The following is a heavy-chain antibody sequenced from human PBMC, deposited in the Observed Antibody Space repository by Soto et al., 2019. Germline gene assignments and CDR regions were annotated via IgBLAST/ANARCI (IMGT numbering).Heavy chain of an antibody. J-gene: IGHJ2*01. D-gene: IGHD5-18*01. CDR1: GYSFTSHW. CDR2: IDPSDSYT. CDR3: ARGDTALSYWYFDL. Sequence: EVQLVQSGAEVKKPGESLRISCKGSGYSFTSHWISWVRQMLGKGLEWMGRIDPSDSYTSYSPSFQGHVTISADKSISTVYLQWSSLKASDTATYYCARGDTALSYWYFDLWGRGTLVTVSS. V-gene: IGHV5-10-1*01.